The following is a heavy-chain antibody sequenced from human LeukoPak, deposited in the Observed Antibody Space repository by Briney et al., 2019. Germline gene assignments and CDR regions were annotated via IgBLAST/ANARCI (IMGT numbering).Heavy chain of an antibody. J-gene: IGHJ4*02. V-gene: IGHV3-21*01. CDR1: GFTFATDS. D-gene: IGHD6-13*01. Sequence: GGSLRLSCAASGFTFATDSMNWVRQAPGKGLEWVSSISSSSYHIYYADSVKGRFTISRDNGKNSLYLQMNSLRAEDTAVYYCARDLHSSSWYSDYWGQGTLATVSS. CDR2: ISSSSYHI. CDR3: ARDLHSSSWYSDY.